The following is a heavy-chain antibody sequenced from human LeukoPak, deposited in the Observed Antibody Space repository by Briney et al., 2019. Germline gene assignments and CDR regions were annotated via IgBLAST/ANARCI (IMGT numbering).Heavy chain of an antibody. J-gene: IGHJ4*02. CDR2: INGGGSPI. CDR3: VKDNPRCWGVFPANLDDS. V-gene: IGHV3-48*01. D-gene: IGHD4/OR15-4a*01. CDR1: GFTFSRDS. Sequence: GGSLRLSCAASGFTFSRDSMNWVRQAPGKGLEWVSYINGGGSPIYYADSVRGRFTISRDNAKNSLYLQMNSLRAEDTAVYYCVKDNPRCWGVFPANLDDSWGQGPLVTVSS.